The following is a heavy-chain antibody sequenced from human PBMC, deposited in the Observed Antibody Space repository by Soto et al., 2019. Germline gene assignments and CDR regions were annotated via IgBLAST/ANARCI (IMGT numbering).Heavy chain of an antibody. CDR3: TILSYSGGWYC. CDR2: IRSKANSYAT. D-gene: IGHD6-19*01. CDR1: GFTFSVSA. J-gene: IGHJ4*01. V-gene: IGHV3-73*01. Sequence: EVQLVESGGGLVQPGGSLTRSCAASGFTFSVSARHWVRQASGKRLEWVGRIRSKANSYATVYAASVKGRFSISRDDSKNTAYLKMSSLKTDDTAVYYRTILSYSGGWYCWGDGILVYASS.